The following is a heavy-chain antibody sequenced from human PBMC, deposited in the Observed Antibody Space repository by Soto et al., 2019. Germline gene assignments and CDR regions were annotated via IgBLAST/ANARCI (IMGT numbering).Heavy chain of an antibody. CDR1: GFSFSDYE. Sequence: GGSLRVSCAASGFSFSDYEMNWVRQAPGKGLEWVAFISISGSSMDYATSVKGRFTISRDNTKKSLYLHMISLRAEDTAVYYCARENAGGTLDYWGLGALDTVSS. D-gene: IGHD1-1*01. CDR2: ISISGSSM. CDR3: ARENAGGTLDY. J-gene: IGHJ4*02. V-gene: IGHV3-48*03.